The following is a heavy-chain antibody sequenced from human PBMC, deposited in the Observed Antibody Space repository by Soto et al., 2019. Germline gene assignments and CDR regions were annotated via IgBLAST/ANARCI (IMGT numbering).Heavy chain of an antibody. Sequence: GGSLSLSCAASGFTFSSYCMHWVRQAPGKGLEWVAVISYDGSNKYYADSVKGRFTISRDNSKNTLYLQRNSLRAEDKAVYYCAKDKGPGSGRYCSGGSCYSDAYYYYGMDVWGQGTTVTVSS. CDR2: ISYDGSNK. D-gene: IGHD2-15*01. J-gene: IGHJ6*02. CDR3: AKDKGPGSGRYCSGGSCYSDAYYYYGMDV. CDR1: GFTFSSYC. V-gene: IGHV3-30*18.